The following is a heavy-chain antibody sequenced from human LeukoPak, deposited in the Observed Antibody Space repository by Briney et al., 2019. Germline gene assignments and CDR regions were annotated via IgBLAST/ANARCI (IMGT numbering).Heavy chain of an antibody. J-gene: IGHJ4*02. CDR1: GYTFTSYG. Sequence: ASVKLSCKASGYTFTSYGISWVRQPPGQGHEWMGWISAYNGNTNYAQKVQGRVTMTTDTSTSTAYMELRSLRSDDTAVYYCARDPQFDWFDYWGQGTLVTVSS. V-gene: IGHV1-18*01. D-gene: IGHD3-9*01. CDR2: ISAYNGNT. CDR3: ARDPQFDWFDY.